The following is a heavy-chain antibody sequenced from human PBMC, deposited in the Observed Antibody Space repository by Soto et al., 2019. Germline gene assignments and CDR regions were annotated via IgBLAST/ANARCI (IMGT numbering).Heavy chain of an antibody. V-gene: IGHV3-33*01. CDR3: ARAAQYYDFWSGDRPYYYYYMDV. D-gene: IGHD3-3*01. Sequence: QVQLVESGGGVVQPGRSLRLSCAASGFTFSSYGMHWVRQAPGKGLEWVAVIWYDGSNKYYADSVKGRFTISRDNSKNTLYLQMKRSRAEDTAVYYCARAAQYYDFWSGDRPYYYYYMDVWGKGTTVTVSS. J-gene: IGHJ6*03. CDR2: IWYDGSNK. CDR1: GFTFSSYG.